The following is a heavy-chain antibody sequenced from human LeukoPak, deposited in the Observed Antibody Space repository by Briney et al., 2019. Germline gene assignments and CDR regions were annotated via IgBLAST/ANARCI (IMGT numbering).Heavy chain of an antibody. Sequence: ASVKVSCKASGYTFTSYYMHWVRQAPGQGLEWMGIINPSGVSTSYAQKFQGRVTMTRDTSTSTVYMELSSLRSEDTAVYYCARERVTMVRWPFFDYWGQGTLVTVSS. CDR2: INPSGVST. J-gene: IGHJ4*02. CDR3: ARERVTMVRWPFFDY. CDR1: GYTFTSYY. V-gene: IGHV1-46*01. D-gene: IGHD3-10*01.